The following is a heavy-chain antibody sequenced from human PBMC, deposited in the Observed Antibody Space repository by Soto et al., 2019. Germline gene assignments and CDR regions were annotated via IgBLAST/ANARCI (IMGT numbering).Heavy chain of an antibody. J-gene: IGHJ4*02. Sequence: EVQLVESGGGLVQPGGSLTLSCAASGFTFSSYWMHWVRQAPGKGVVWVSRINPDGRVTNSADSVKGQFTISRDNAKNSLYLQMNSLKTEDTAVYYCIGTYSGSSMRFDYWGQGTLVTVSS. V-gene: IGHV3-74*01. CDR3: IGTYSGSSMRFDY. CDR1: GFTFSSYW. D-gene: IGHD5-12*01. CDR2: INPDGRVT.